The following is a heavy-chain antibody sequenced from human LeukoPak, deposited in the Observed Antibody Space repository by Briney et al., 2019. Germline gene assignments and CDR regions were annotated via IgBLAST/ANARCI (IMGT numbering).Heavy chain of an antibody. Sequence: GASVKVSCKASGYTFTGYYMHWVRQAPGQGLEWMGWISPNSGGTNYAQKFQGRVTMTRDTSISTAYMELSRLRSDDTAVYYCARVGVGSGWYLLDYWGQGTLVTVSS. CDR2: ISPNSGGT. D-gene: IGHD6-19*01. J-gene: IGHJ4*02. CDR3: ARVGVGSGWYLLDY. V-gene: IGHV1-2*02. CDR1: GYTFTGYY.